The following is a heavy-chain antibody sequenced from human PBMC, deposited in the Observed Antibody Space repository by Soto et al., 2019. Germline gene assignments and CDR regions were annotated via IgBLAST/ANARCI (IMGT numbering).Heavy chain of an antibody. CDR2: IYPGDSDT. Sequence: PGESLKISCKGSGYSFTSYWIGWVRQMPGKGLEWMGIIYPGDSDTRYSPSFQGQVTISADKSISTAYLQWSSLKASDTAMYYCARMTFHFIGGRCYVDYFDYWCQGILVTVS. V-gene: IGHV5-51*01. D-gene: IGHD2-15*01. J-gene: IGHJ4*02. CDR1: GYSFTSYW. CDR3: ARMTFHFIGGRCYVDYFDY.